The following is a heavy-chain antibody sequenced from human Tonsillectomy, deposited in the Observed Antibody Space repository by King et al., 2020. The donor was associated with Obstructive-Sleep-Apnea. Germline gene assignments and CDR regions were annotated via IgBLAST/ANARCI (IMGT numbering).Heavy chain of an antibody. CDR1: GFTFSSYW. D-gene: IGHD1-26*01. Sequence: VQLVESGGGLVQPGGSLRLSCAASGFTFSSYWMSWVRQAPGKGLEWGANIKQDGREKYYVDSVKGRFTISRDNAKNSLFLQMNSLRAEDTAVYYCARVRGSYCLDVWGQGTTVTVSS. CDR3: ARVRGSYCLDV. CDR2: IKQDGREK. V-gene: IGHV3-7*03. J-gene: IGHJ6*02.